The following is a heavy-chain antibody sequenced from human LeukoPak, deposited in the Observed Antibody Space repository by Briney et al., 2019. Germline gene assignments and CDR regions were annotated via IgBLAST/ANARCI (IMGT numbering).Heavy chain of an antibody. D-gene: IGHD4-17*01. CDR2: IYPDDSDT. J-gene: IGHJ4*02. CDR1: GYSFTSYW. Sequence: GESLKISCKGSGYSFTSYWIGWVRQMPGKGLEWAGIIYPDDSDTRYSPSFQDQVTISADKSISTAYLQWSSLKASDTAIYYCARHYPGGDYFIDYWGQGTLVTVSS. V-gene: IGHV5-51*01. CDR3: ARHYPGGDYFIDY.